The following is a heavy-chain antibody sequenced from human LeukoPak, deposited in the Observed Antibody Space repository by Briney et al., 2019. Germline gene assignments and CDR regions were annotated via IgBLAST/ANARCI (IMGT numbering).Heavy chain of an antibody. CDR3: ASVVQYQLPLQVNMDV. V-gene: IGHV4-34*01. CDR1: GGSFSGYY. D-gene: IGHD2-2*01. Sequence: SETPSLTCAVYGGSFSGYYWSWIRQPPGKGLEWIGEINHSGSTNYNPSLKSRVTISVDTSKNQFSLKLSSVTAADTAVYYCASVVQYQLPLQVNMDVWGQGTTVTVSS. J-gene: IGHJ6*02. CDR2: INHSGST.